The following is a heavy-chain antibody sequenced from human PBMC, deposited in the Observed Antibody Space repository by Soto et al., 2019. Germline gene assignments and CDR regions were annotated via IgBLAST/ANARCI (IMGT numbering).Heavy chain of an antibody. CDR3: AKDWRESLPGDASDI. V-gene: IGHV3-30*18. D-gene: IGHD3-10*01. J-gene: IGHJ3*02. CDR2: ITYDGSNK. Sequence: QVQLVESGGGVVQPGRSLRLSCAASGFTFSSYGMHWVRQAPGKGLEWVGVITYDGSNKFYADSVKGRFTISRENSKNTLYLQMNSLRAEDAAVYYCAKDWRESLPGDASDIWGQGTMVTVSS. CDR1: GFTFSSYG.